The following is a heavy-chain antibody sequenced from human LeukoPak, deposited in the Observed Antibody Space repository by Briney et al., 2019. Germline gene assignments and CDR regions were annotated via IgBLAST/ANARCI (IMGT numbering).Heavy chain of an antibody. D-gene: IGHD2-15*01. V-gene: IGHV1-69*13. Sequence: GASVKVSCKASGGTFSSYAISWVRQAPGQGLEWMGEIIPIFGTINYAQNFQGRVTITADESTNTAYMELSSLRSEDTAMYYCARRYCSGGDCYSWFDPWGQETLVTVSS. J-gene: IGHJ5*02. CDR1: GGTFSSYA. CDR2: IIPIFGTI. CDR3: ARRYCSGGDCYSWFDP.